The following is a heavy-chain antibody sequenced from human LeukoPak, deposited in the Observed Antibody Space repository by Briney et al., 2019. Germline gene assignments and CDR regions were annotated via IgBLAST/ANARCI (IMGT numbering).Heavy chain of an antibody. CDR2: ISSSSSYI. Sequence: GGSLRLSCAASGFTFSSYSMNWVRQAPGKGLEWVSSISSSSSYIYYADSVKGRFTISRDNAKNSLYLQMNSLRAEDTAVYYCAREDQLIYGDAFDIWGQGTMVTVSS. J-gene: IGHJ3*02. D-gene: IGHD2-2*02. CDR1: GFTFSSYS. CDR3: AREDQLIYGDAFDI. V-gene: IGHV3-21*01.